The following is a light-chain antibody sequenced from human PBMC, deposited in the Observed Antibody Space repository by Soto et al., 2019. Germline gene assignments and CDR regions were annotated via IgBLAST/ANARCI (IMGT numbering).Light chain of an antibody. CDR3: QQYGISHT. CDR1: QTVSSNY. V-gene: IGKV3-20*01. CDR2: GAS. Sequence: EIVLTQSPGTLSLSPGERAALSCRSSQTVSSNYLAWFQQKPGQAPRLLIYGASSRATGIPDRFSGSGSGTDFTLTITRLEPEDFAVYYWQQYGISHTFGQGTKV. J-gene: IGKJ1*01.